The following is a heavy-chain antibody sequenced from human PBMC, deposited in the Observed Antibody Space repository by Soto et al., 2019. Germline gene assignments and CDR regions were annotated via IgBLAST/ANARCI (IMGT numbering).Heavy chain of an antibody. V-gene: IGHV4-30-4*01. D-gene: IGHD5-18*01. CDR1: GGSISSGDYY. CDR2: IYYSGST. Sequence: PSETLSLTCTVSGGSISSGDYYWSWIRQPPGKGLEWIGYIYYSGSTYYNPSLKSRVTISVDTSKNQFSLKLSSVTAADTAVYYCAREVDTAMVVGPGNWFDPWGQGTLVTVSS. CDR3: AREVDTAMVVGPGNWFDP. J-gene: IGHJ5*02.